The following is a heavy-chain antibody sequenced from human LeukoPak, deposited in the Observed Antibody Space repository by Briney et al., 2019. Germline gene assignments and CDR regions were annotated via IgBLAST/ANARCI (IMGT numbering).Heavy chain of an antibody. CDR2: ISTSGSTI. J-gene: IGHJ4*02. Sequence: GGSLRLSCAASGFTFSSYEMNWVRQAPGKGLEWVSYISTSGSTIYYADSVKGRFTISRDNAKNSLYLQMNSLRVEDMGVYYCASYIYKSLDYWGQGTLVTVSS. CDR1: GFTFSSYE. V-gene: IGHV3-48*03. D-gene: IGHD5-24*01. CDR3: ASYIYKSLDY.